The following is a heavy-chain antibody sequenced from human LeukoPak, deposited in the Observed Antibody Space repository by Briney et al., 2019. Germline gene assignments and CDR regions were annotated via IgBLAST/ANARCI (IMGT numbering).Heavy chain of an antibody. D-gene: IGHD1-26*01. J-gene: IGHJ4*02. CDR2: INPNSGGT. V-gene: IGHV1-2*02. Sequence: ASVKVSCKASGYTFTGYHFHWVRQAPGQGLEWMGWINPNSGGTDYAQKFRGRVTLTRDTSISTAYMELSRLRSDDTAVYYCARRGPVGATKGGNYVDYWGQGTLVTVSS. CDR3: ARRGPVGATKGGNYVDY. CDR1: GYTFTGYH.